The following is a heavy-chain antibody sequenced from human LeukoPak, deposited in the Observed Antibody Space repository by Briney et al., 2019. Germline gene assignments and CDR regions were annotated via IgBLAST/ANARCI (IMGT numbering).Heavy chain of an antibody. Sequence: SETLSLTCSISGGSISSKTYNWGWIRQPPGKGLEWIRSTYYTGSTHYNPSLKSRDTISVDTSKNQLSLKLTSVTAADMAVYYCARDRSSGYYSDAFDIWGQGTMVTVSS. CDR2: TYYTGST. V-gene: IGHV4-39*07. D-gene: IGHD3-22*01. CDR1: GGSISSKTYN. CDR3: ARDRSSGYYSDAFDI. J-gene: IGHJ3*02.